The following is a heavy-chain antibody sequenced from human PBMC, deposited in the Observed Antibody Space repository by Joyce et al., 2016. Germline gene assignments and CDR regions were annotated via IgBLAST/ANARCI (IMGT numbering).Heavy chain of an antibody. Sequence: QVQLVESGGGVVQPGRSLRLYCAASGFTFSNYGMHWVRQAPGKGLEWVAVIANDGNKKYYADSVKGRFTISRDNSKNTLYLQMNSLRAEDTAVYYCAKRYDYVDYWGQGTLVTVSS. V-gene: IGHV3-30*18. CDR1: GFTFSNYG. CDR3: AKRYDYVDY. J-gene: IGHJ4*02. CDR2: IANDGNKK. D-gene: IGHD3-16*01.